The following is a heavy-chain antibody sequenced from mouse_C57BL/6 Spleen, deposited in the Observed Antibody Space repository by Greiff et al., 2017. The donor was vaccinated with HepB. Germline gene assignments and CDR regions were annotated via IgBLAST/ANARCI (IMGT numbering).Heavy chain of an antibody. D-gene: IGHD2-1*01. V-gene: IGHV1-19*01. J-gene: IGHJ4*01. Sequence: VQLKQSGPVLVKPGASVKMSCKASGYTFTDYYMNWVKQSHGKSLEWIGVINPYNGGTSYNQKFKGKATLTVDKSSSTAYMELNSLTSEDSAVYYCARNGNYAVDYWGQGTSVTVSS. CDR1: GYTFTDYY. CDR2: INPYNGGT. CDR3: ARNGNYAVDY.